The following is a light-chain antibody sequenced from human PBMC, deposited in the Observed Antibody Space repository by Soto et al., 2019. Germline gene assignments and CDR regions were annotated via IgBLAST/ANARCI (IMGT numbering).Light chain of an antibody. CDR3: ISYTVSRSCV. Sequence: QSALTQPASVSGSPGQSITISCSGTSSDIGTYDHVAWFQQFPGKTPKLMIYSVSNRPSGVSYRFSGSKSGNTASLTISGLQAEDEADYYCISYTVSRSCVFGTGTKLTVL. V-gene: IGLV2-14*01. CDR2: SVS. J-gene: IGLJ1*01. CDR1: SSDIGTYDH.